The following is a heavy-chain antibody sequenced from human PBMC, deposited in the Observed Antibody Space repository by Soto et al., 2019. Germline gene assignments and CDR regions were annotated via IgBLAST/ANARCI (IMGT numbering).Heavy chain of an antibody. J-gene: IGHJ4*02. CDR1: GLTFSSYT. V-gene: IGHV3-48*02. CDR2: ISGSSSTI. Sequence: PGGSLRLSCAASGLTFSSYTMKWVRQAPGKGLEWVSYISGSSSTIYYADSVKGRFTISRDNAKNSLYLQMNSLRDEDTAVYYCARDVGYGDYVGYFDYWGQGTLVTVSS. D-gene: IGHD4-17*01. CDR3: ARDVGYGDYVGYFDY.